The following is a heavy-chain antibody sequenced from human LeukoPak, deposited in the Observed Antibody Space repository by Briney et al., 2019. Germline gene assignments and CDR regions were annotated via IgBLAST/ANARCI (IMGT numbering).Heavy chain of an antibody. CDR2: IYYSGNT. V-gene: IGHV4-59*01. CDR3: ARSDIWGSYRFLDY. Sequence: SETLSLTCAVSGDSINPYYWSWIRQPPGKGLEWIGYIYYSGNTKYNPSLKSRVIISADTSKNHYSLRLSSVTAADTAVYYCARSDIWGSYRFLDYWGQGALVTVSS. CDR1: GDSINPYY. J-gene: IGHJ4*02. D-gene: IGHD3-16*02.